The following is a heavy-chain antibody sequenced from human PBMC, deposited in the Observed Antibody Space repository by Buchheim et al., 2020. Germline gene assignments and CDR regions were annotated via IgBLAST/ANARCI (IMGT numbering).Heavy chain of an antibody. CDR3: AKDRAPYGDYVSLDY. CDR2: ISGSGGST. J-gene: IGHJ4*02. V-gene: IGHV3-23*04. Sequence: EVQLAESGGGLVQPGGSLRLSCAASGFTFSSYAMSWVHQAPGKGLEWVSGISGSGGSTNYADPVKGRFTISRDNSKNTLYLHMNSLRAEDTAVYYCAKDRAPYGDYVSLDYWGQGTL. CDR1: GFTFSSYA. D-gene: IGHD4-17*01.